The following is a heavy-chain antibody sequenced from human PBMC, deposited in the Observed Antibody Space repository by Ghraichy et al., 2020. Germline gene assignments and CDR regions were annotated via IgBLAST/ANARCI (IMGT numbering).Heavy chain of an antibody. J-gene: IGHJ6*02. CDR3: ARSPPPLRNYGFDV. V-gene: IGHV3-21*01. Sequence: GGSLRLSCAASGFIFSNFDMTWFRQPPGKGLEWVSSISGTSSHTYYAVSLRGRFAVSRDNAQNSLHRQINRLEIEDTALYFCARSPPPLRNYGFDVWDQGTTVTVSS. CDR1: GFIFSNFD. D-gene: IGHD3/OR15-3a*01. CDR2: ISGTSSHT.